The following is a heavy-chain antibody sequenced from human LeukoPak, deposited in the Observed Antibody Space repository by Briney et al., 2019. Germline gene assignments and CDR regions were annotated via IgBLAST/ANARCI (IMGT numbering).Heavy chain of an antibody. J-gene: IGHJ4*02. D-gene: IGHD2-15*01. CDR3: ARRQYCSGGSCYSDYFDY. CDR1: GFTFSSYA. Sequence: GSLRLSCAASGFTFSSYAMSWVRQPPGKGLEWIGEINHSGSTNYNPSLKSRVTISVDTSKNQFSLKLSSVTAADTAVYYCARRQYCSGGSCYSDYFDYWGQGTLVTVSS. V-gene: IGHV4-34*01. CDR2: INHSGST.